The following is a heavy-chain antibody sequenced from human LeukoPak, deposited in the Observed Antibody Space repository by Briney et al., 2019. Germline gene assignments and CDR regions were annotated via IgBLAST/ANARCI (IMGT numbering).Heavy chain of an antibody. V-gene: IGHV4-4*07. Sequence: PSETLSLTCTVSGGSISSYYWSWIRQPAGKGLELIGRIYTSGSTNYNPSLKSRVTMSVDTSKNQFSLKLSSVTAADTAVYCCARDRYYYDSSGYLFDYWGQGTLVTVSS. CDR1: GGSISSYY. D-gene: IGHD3-22*01. J-gene: IGHJ4*02. CDR3: ARDRYYYDSSGYLFDY. CDR2: IYTSGST.